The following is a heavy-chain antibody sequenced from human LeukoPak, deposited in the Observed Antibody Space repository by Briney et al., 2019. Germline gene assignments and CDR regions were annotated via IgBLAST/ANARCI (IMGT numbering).Heavy chain of an antibody. D-gene: IGHD2-2*01. CDR2: ISGSGGST. CDR1: GFTFSSYA. CDR3: ATHRKEYCSSTSCPFYYYYYYMDV. Sequence: PGGSLRLSCAASGFTFSSYAMSWVRQAPGKGLEWVSAISGSGGSTYYADSVKGRFTISRDNSKNTLYLQMNSLRAEDTAVYYCATHRKEYCSSTSCPFYYYYYYMDVWGKGTTVTVSS. V-gene: IGHV3-23*01. J-gene: IGHJ6*03.